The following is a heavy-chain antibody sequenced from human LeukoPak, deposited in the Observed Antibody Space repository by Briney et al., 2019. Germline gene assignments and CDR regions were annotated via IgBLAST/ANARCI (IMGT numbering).Heavy chain of an antibody. J-gene: IGHJ4*02. CDR3: AADPTQDLVFDY. CDR1: GFTFTSSA. CDR2: IVVGSGNT. Sequence: ASVKVSCKASGFTFTSSAMQWVRQARGQRLEWIGWIVVGSGNTNYAQKFQERVTITRDMSTSTAYMELSSLRSEDTAVYYCAADPTQDLVFDYWGQGTLVTVSS. V-gene: IGHV1-58*02. D-gene: IGHD6-6*01.